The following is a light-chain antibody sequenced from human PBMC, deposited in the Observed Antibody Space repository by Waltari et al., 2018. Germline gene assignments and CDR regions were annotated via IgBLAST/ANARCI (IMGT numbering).Light chain of an antibody. J-gene: IGKJ1*01. CDR2: GAS. CDR3: QQDYNLQGV. V-gene: IGKV3D-7*01. Sequence: PGARVTLSCRASQRVSSSYLTWYQQKPGQAPRLLIYGASTRATGIPARFSGSGSGTDFTLTIRSLQPGEFAVYYCQQDYNLQGVFGQGTKVEIK. CDR1: QRVSSSY.